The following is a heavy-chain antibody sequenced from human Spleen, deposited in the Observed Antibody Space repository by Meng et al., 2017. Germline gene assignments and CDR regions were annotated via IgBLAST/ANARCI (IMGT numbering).Heavy chain of an antibody. V-gene: IGHV3-66*02. CDR3: SIPTNGGTYLDY. CDR1: GVTLRNNY. J-gene: IGHJ4*02. Sequence: GESLKISCAASGVTLRNNYMTWVRQAPGKGLEWVSLTYSDATTSYADSVKGGFTTSRDDSKNTLYLHMNSMRSEDTAVYYCSIPTNGGTYLDYWGQGALVTVSS. D-gene: IGHD1/OR15-1a*01. CDR2: TYSDATT.